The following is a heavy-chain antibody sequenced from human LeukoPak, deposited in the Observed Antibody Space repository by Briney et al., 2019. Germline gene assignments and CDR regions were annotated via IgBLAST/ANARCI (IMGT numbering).Heavy chain of an antibody. D-gene: IGHD3-3*01. Sequence: GGSLRLSCAASGFTFDDYAMHWVRQAPGKGLEWVSGISWNSGSIGYADSVKGRFTISRDNAKNSLYLQMNSLRAEDTALYYCAKDIRRILEWFSLPYYYYGMDVWGQGTTVTVSS. CDR3: AKDIRRILEWFSLPYYYYGMDV. V-gene: IGHV3-9*01. J-gene: IGHJ6*02. CDR2: ISWNSGSI. CDR1: GFTFDDYA.